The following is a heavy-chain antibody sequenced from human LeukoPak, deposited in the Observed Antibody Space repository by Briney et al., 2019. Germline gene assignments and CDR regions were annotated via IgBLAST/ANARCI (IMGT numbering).Heavy chain of an antibody. CDR1: GFTFSSYW. CDR2: INGDGSST. D-gene: IGHD2-15*01. Sequence: GGSLRLSCAAAGFTFSSYWMHWVRQAPGKGLVWVSRINGDGSSTSYADSVKGRFTISRDSAKNTLYLQMNSLRAEDTAVYYCARGSSVVGLDWGQGTLVTVSS. CDR3: ARGSSVVGLD. V-gene: IGHV3-74*01. J-gene: IGHJ4*02.